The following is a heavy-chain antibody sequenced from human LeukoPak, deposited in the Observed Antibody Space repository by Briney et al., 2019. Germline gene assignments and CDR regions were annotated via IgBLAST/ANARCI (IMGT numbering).Heavy chain of an antibody. CDR3: AIECYYYVSVSYSR. J-gene: IGHJ4*02. Sequence: GGSLRLSCAASGFTFSNSAMSWVRQAPGKGLEWVSAISGSGGSTYYADSVKGRFTISRDNSKNTLYLQMNSLRAEATAVYHWAIECYYYVSVSYSRRGQGALVTVS. CDR2: ISGSGGST. CDR1: GFTFSNSA. D-gene: IGHD3-10*01. V-gene: IGHV3-23*01.